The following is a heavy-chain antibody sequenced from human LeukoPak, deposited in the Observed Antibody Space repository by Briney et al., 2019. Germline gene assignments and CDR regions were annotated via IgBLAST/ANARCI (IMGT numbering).Heavy chain of an antibody. CDR2: IGAGGTFT. D-gene: IGHD5-18*01. J-gene: IGHJ4*02. CDR3: ITVPIAMVTKPVDY. V-gene: IGHV3-23*01. CDR1: GFTFSSYA. Sequence: GGSLRLSCTASGFTFSSYAMNWVRHAPGKGLEWVSGIGAGGTFTYYADSVKGRFTISRDNSRNTLYLQMNSLKTDDTGVYYCITVPIAMVTKPVDYWGQGTLVTVSS.